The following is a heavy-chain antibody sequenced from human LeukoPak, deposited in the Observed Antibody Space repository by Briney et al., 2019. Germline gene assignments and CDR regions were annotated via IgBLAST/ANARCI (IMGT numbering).Heavy chain of an antibody. D-gene: IGHD1-7*01. J-gene: IGHJ6*03. V-gene: IGHV4-34*01. Sequence: SETLSLSCAVYGGSFSNYYWSWIRQPPGKGLEWIGEINDSGTINYNPSLMSRVTISVDKSKNQFSLKLSSVTAADTAVYYCARRWNYGRNYYIDVWGKGATVSVSS. CDR2: INDSGTI. CDR1: GGSFSNYY. CDR3: ARRWNYGRNYYIDV.